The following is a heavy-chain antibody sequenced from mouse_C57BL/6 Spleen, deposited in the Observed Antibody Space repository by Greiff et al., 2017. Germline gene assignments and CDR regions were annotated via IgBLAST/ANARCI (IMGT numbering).Heavy chain of an antibody. CDR1: GFTFSSYG. CDR3: ARHDYGTLYYYAMDY. D-gene: IGHD1-1*01. J-gene: IGHJ4*01. CDR2: ISSGGSYT. V-gene: IGHV5-6*01. Sequence: EVKLMESGGDLVKPGGSLKLSCAASGFTFSSYGMSWVRQTPDKRLEWVATISSGGSYTYYPDSVKGRFTISRDNAKNTLYLQMSSLKSEDTAMYYCARHDYGTLYYYAMDYWGQGTSVTVSS.